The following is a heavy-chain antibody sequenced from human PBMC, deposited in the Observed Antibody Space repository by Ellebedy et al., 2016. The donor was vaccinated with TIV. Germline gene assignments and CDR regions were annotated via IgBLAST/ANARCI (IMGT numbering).Heavy chain of an antibody. J-gene: IGHJ4*02. V-gene: IGHV3-9*01. D-gene: IGHD1-26*01. Sequence: GGSLRLSXAASGFTFDDYAMHWVRQAPGKGLEWVSGISWNSGSIGYADSVKGRFTISRDNSKNTLYLQMNSLRAEDTAVYYCARSLVGIYFDYWGQGTLVTVSS. CDR1: GFTFDDYA. CDR3: ARSLVGIYFDY. CDR2: ISWNSGSI.